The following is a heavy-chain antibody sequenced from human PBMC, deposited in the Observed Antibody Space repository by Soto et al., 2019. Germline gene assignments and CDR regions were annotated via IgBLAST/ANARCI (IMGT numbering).Heavy chain of an antibody. CDR1: GAPVSSETHF. V-gene: IGHV4-61*01. J-gene: IGHJ4*02. Sequence: SETLSLTCTVSGAPVSSETHFWTWIRQPPGKGLEWIGYMYYSGITNSNPALKSRVTLSVDRSRNQFSLSLNSVTDADTAVYYCARDDMSGTYYFDYWGPGTQVTVSS. CDR3: ARDDMSGTYYFDY. CDR2: MYYSGIT. D-gene: IGHD1-26*01.